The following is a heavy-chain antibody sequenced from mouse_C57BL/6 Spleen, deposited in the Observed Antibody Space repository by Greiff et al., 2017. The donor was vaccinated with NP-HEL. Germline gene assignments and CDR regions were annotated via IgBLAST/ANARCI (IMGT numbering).Heavy chain of an antibody. CDR3: ARSGHYDYDYFDY. Sequence: QVQLQQSGAELARPGASVKKSCKASGYTFTSYTMHWVKQRPGQGLEWIGYINPSSGYTKYNQKFKDKATLTADKSSSTAYMQLSSLTSEDSAVYYCARSGHYDYDYFDYWGQGTTLTVSS. CDR1: GYTFTSYT. J-gene: IGHJ2*01. V-gene: IGHV1-4*01. D-gene: IGHD2-4*01. CDR2: INPSSGYT.